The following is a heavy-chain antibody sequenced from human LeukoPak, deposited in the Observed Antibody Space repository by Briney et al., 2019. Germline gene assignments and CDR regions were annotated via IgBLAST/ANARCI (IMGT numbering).Heavy chain of an antibody. CDR2: IYPGDSDT. CDR1: GYSFTSYW. J-gene: IGHJ3*02. Sequence: KVSCKGSGYSFTSYWIGWVRQMPGKGLEWMGIIYPGDSDTRYSPSFQGQVTISADKSISTAYLQWSSLKASDTAMYYCARLRAIAAARNAFDIWGQGTMVTVSS. V-gene: IGHV5-51*01. D-gene: IGHD6-13*01. CDR3: ARLRAIAAARNAFDI.